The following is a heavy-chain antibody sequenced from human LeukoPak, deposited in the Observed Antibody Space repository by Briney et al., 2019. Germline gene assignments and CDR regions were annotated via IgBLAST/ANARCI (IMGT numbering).Heavy chain of an antibody. CDR2: IWYDGSNK. Sequence: GGSLRLSCAASGSTFSRHGMHWVRQAPGKGLEWVAVIWYDGSNKYYADSVKGRFTISRDNSKNTLYLQMNSLRAEDTAVYYCARDLEGSGPDYWGQGTLVTVSS. J-gene: IGHJ4*02. V-gene: IGHV3-33*01. CDR3: ARDLEGSGPDY. D-gene: IGHD6-19*01. CDR1: GSTFSRHG.